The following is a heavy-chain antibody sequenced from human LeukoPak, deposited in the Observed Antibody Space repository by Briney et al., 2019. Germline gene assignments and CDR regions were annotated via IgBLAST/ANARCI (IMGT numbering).Heavy chain of an antibody. V-gene: IGHV3-53*01. CDR3: ARQRYYYDSSGPYFDY. CDR1: GFTISSNY. Sequence: GGSLRLSCAASGFTISSNYMSWVRQGPGKGLEWVSLIYSGGYTYYADSVKGRFTISRDNSKNTLYLRMNSLRGEDTAVYYCARQRYYYDSSGPYFDYWGQGTLVTVSS. D-gene: IGHD3-22*01. J-gene: IGHJ4*02. CDR2: IYSGGYT.